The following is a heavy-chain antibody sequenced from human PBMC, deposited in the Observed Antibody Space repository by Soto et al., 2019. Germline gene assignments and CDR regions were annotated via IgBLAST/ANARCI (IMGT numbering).Heavy chain of an antibody. CDR3: ASGYGDYPYYYYYMDV. D-gene: IGHD4-17*01. Sequence: QVQLVQSGAEVKKPGASVKVSCKASGYTFTSYDINWVRQATGQGLEWMGWMNPNSGNTGYAQKFQGRVTMTRNTSISTAYMELSSLRSEDTAVYYCASGYGDYPYYYYYMDVWGKGTTVTVSS. J-gene: IGHJ6*03. CDR2: MNPNSGNT. V-gene: IGHV1-8*01. CDR1: GYTFTSYD.